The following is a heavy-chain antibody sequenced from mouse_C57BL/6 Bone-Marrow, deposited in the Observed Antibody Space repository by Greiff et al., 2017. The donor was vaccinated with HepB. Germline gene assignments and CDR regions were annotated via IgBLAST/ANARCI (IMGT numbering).Heavy chain of an antibody. CDR1: GYAFTNYL. Sequence: QVQLQQSGAELVRPGTSVKVSCKASGYAFTNYLIEWVKQRPGQGLEWIGVINPGSGGTNYNEKFKGKATLTADKSSSTAYMQLSSLTSEDSAVYFCARDVRGWFAYWGRGTLVTVSA. D-gene: IGHD2-14*01. V-gene: IGHV1-54*01. J-gene: IGHJ3*01. CDR3: ARDVRGWFAY. CDR2: INPGSGGT.